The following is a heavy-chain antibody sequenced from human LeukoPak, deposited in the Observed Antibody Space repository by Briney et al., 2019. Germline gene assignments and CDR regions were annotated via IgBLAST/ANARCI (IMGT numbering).Heavy chain of an antibody. CDR3: ARDQYYYDSSGYSMGFDI. V-gene: IGHV4-61*02. D-gene: IGHD3-22*01. CDR1: GVSISSGSNY. J-gene: IGHJ3*02. Sequence: SETLSLTCSVSGVSISSGSNYWGWIRQPPGKTLEWIGRIYTSGSTNYNPSLKSRVTMSVDTSKNQFSLKLSSVTAADTAVYYCARDQYYYDSSGYSMGFDIWGQGTMVTVSS. CDR2: IYTSGST.